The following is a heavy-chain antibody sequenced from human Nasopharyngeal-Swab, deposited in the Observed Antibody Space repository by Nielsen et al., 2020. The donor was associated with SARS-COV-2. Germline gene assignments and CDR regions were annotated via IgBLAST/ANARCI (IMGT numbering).Heavy chain of an antibody. CDR1: GFTFNMYT. Sequence: GESLKISCAAPGFTFNMYTLNWVRQAPGKGLEWVSAISSTGDYIYYAASVKGRFTISRDNAKNSLYLQMNSLRAEDAAVYYCVRDTPAMFAYWGQGTLVTVSS. CDR3: VRDTPAMFAY. V-gene: IGHV3-21*01. J-gene: IGHJ4*02. CDR2: ISSTGDYI.